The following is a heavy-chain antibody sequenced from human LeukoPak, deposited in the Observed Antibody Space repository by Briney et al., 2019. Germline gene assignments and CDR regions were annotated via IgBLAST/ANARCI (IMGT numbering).Heavy chain of an antibody. D-gene: IGHD6-19*01. CDR3: ARGSSQAGSGWFRYYYYYMDV. CDR2: IYYSGST. J-gene: IGHJ6*03. Sequence: NTSETLSLTCTVSGGSISSGDYYWSWIRQPPGKGLEWIGYIYYSGSTYYNPSLKSRVTISVDTSKNQFSLKLSSVTAADTAVYYCARGSSQAGSGWFRYYYYYMDVWGKGTTVTVSS. V-gene: IGHV4-30-4*08. CDR1: GGSISSGDYY.